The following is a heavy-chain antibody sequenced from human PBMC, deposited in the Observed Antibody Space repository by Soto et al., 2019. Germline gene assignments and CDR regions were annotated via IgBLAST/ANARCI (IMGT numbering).Heavy chain of an antibody. J-gene: IGHJ4*02. D-gene: IGHD4-4*01. CDR2: IWYDGSNK. CDR1: GFTFSSYG. Sequence: QVQLVESGGGVVQPGRSLRLSCAASGFTFSSYGMHWVRQAPGKGLEWVAVIWYDGSNKYYADSVKGRFTISRDNSKNTLYLQMNSLRAEDTAVYYCARGIGVTRPKLDYWGQGTLVTVSS. V-gene: IGHV3-33*01. CDR3: ARGIGVTRPKLDY.